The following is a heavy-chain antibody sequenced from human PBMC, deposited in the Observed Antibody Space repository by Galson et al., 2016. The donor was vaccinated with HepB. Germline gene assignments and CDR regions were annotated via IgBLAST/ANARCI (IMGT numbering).Heavy chain of an antibody. V-gene: IGHV4-4*02. Sequence: SETLSLTCAVSGGSINNTNWWNWVRQPPGKGLEWIGEIHHGGSTNYNPSLKSRVTISVDKSKNQFSLKLNSVTAADTAVYYCARGGVLGSYQYWGQGTLVTVSS. CDR3: ARGGVLGSYQY. CDR2: IHHGGST. CDR1: GGSINNTNW. D-gene: IGHD3-16*02. J-gene: IGHJ4*02.